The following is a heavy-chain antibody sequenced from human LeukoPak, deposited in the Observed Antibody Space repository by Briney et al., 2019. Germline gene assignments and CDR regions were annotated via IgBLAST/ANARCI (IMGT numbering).Heavy chain of an antibody. V-gene: IGHV3-33*01. J-gene: IGHJ4*02. Sequence: GGSLRLSCAASGFTFSNYGMHWVRQAPGKGLDWVAVIWHDGSDKYYADSVKGRFTISRDNSKNTLYLQMNSLRAEDTAVYYCAANLDFWGQGTLVTVSS. CDR2: IWHDGSDK. CDR3: AANLDF. CDR1: GFTFSNYG.